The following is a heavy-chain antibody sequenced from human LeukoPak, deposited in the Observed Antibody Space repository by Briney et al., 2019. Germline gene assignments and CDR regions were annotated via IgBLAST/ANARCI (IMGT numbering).Heavy chain of an antibody. CDR2: ISGSGGST. J-gene: IGHJ4*02. CDR1: GFTFSSYA. V-gene: IGHV3-23*01. CDR3: AKAGYCSGCSCYSGALGFGY. D-gene: IGHD2-15*01. Sequence: PGGSLRLSCAASGFTFSSYAMSWVRQAPGKGLEWVSAISGSGGSTYYADSVKGRFTISRDNSKNTLYLQMNSLRAEDTAVYYCAKAGYCSGCSCYSGALGFGYWGQGTLVTVSS.